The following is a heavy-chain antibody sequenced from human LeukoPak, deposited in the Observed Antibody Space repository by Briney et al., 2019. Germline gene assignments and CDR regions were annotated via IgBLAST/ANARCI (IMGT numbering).Heavy chain of an antibody. V-gene: IGHV4-34*01. D-gene: IGHD6-13*01. J-gene: IGHJ4*02. Sequence: PSETLSLTCAVYGGSFSGYYWSWIRQPPGKGQEWIGEINHSGSTNYNPSLKSRVTISVDTSKNQFSLKLSSVTAADTAVYYCARGVGRIAAAGTAFDYWGQGTLVTVSS. CDR3: ARGVGRIAAAGTAFDY. CDR1: GGSFSGYY. CDR2: INHSGST.